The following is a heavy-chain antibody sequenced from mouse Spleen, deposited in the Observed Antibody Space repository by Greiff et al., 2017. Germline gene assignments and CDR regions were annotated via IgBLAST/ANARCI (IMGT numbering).Heavy chain of an antibody. V-gene: IGHV7-3*01. J-gene: IGHJ1*03. CDR1: GFTFTDYY. Sequence: EVQLVESGGGLVQPGGSLSLSCAASGFTFTDYYMSWVRQPPGKALEWLGFIRNKANGNTTDYNTSVKGRFTISRDNSQSILYLQRNALRAEDSATYYCARYGLRQLGEFDVWGTGTTVTVSA. CDR3: ARYGLRQLGEFDV. D-gene: IGHD1-1*01. CDR2: IRNKANGNTT.